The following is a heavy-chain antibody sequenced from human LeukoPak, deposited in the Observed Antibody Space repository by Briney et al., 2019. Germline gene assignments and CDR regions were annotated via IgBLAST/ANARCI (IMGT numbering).Heavy chain of an antibody. CDR3: ARDNSGCSNTDAFDI. Sequence: PGGSLRLSCVTSGFTFSNYGMHWIRQAPGKGLEWVAFIRSDESDKYYADSVKGRFTISRDNAKNSLYLQMNSLRAEDTAVYYCARDNSGCSNTDAFDIWGQGTMVTVSS. V-gene: IGHV3-30*02. CDR1: GFTFSNYG. CDR2: IRSDESDK. J-gene: IGHJ3*02. D-gene: IGHD5-12*01.